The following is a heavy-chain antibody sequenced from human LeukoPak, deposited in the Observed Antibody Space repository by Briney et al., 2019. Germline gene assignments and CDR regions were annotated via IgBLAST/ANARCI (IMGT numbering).Heavy chain of an antibody. CDR1: GGSISSCY. J-gene: IGHJ4*02. CDR3: ATSKGAYDSSGYYSYYFDY. CDR2: IYYSGST. V-gene: IGHV4-59*01. Sequence: SEILSLTCTVSGGSISSCYWSWIRQPPGKGLEWIGYIYYSGSTNYNPSLKSRVTISVDTSKNQFSLKLSSVTAADTAVYYCATSKGAYDSSGYYSYYFDYWGQGTLVTVSS. D-gene: IGHD3-22*01.